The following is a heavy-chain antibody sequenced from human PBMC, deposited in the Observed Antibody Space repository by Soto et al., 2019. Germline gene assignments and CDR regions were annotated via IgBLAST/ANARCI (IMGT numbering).Heavy chain of an antibody. D-gene: IGHD1-1*01. CDR3: ARDPGTGAALRAYHFHY. CDR2: INAGNGDT. V-gene: IGHV1-3*01. J-gene: IGHJ4*02. Sequence: ASVKVSCKASRYSFTTYALHWVRQAPGQRLEWMGWINAGNGDTKYSEKFQGRVTITRDTSANTAYMELSSLRSEDTSVYYCARDPGTGAALRAYHFHYWGQGTLVTVSS. CDR1: RYSFTTYA.